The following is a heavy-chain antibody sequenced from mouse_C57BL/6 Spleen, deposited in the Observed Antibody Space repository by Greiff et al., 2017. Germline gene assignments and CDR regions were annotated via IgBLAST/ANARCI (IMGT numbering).Heavy chain of an antibody. CDR2: IDPSDSYT. CDR3: ARFRTADAYDFDY. CDR1: GYTFTSYW. J-gene: IGHJ2*01. V-gene: IGHV1-69*01. D-gene: IGHD3-3*01. Sequence: QVQLQQPGAELVMPGASVKLSCKASGYTFTSYWLHWVKQRPGQGLEWIGEIDPSDSYTHYNQKFKGKSTLTVDKSSSTAYMQLSSLTSEDSAVYYCARFRTADAYDFDYWGQGTTVTVSS.